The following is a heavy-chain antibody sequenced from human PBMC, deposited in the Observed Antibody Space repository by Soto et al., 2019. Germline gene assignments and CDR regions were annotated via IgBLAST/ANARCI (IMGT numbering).Heavy chain of an antibody. V-gene: IGHV4-30-4*01. CDR3: ARVPSPFDYYYAMDV. Sequence: PSETLSLTCTVSGDSISSGNKYWSWIRQPPGKGLEWIGYIFSSGTTYYNPSLKSRLTMSLDASQNQFSLKLNSLTDADTAVYFCARVPSPFDYYYAMDVWGQGTTVTGLL. J-gene: IGHJ6*02. CDR2: IFSSGTT. CDR1: GDSISSGNKY. D-gene: IGHD3-16*01.